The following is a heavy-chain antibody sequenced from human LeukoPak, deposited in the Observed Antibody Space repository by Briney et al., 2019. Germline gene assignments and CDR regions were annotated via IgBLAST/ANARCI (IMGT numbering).Heavy chain of an antibody. CDR3: ATLTRITIFGVVDY. V-gene: IGHV4-4*07. CDR2: IYTSGST. D-gene: IGHD3-3*01. Sequence: SETLSLTCTVSGGSIGSYYWSWLRQPAGKGLEWIGRIYTSGSTNYNPSLKSRVTMSVDTSKNQFSLKLSSVTAADTAVYYCATLTRITIFGVVDYWGQGTLVTVSS. J-gene: IGHJ4*02. CDR1: GGSIGSYY.